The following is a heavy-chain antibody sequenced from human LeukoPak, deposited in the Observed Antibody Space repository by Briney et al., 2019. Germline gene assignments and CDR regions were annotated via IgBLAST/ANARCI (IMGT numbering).Heavy chain of an antibody. CDR2: ISYSGGT. D-gene: IGHD4-17*01. V-gene: IGHV4-59*08. CDR1: GGSFSGYY. J-gene: IGHJ3*02. Sequence: SETLSLTCAVYGGSFSGYYWSWIRQPPGKGLEWIGYISYSGGTRYNPSFQSRVTISLGTSKTHFSLKLTSVTAADTAMYYCARLLNNDNAGDPDTFDMWGPGTMVTVSS. CDR3: ARLLNNDNAGDPDTFDM.